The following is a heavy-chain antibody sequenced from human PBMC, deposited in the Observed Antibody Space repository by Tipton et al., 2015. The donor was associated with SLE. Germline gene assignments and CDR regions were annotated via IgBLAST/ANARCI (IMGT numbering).Heavy chain of an antibody. CDR1: GFTFSSYG. D-gene: IGHD3-10*01. CDR2: IWYDGSNK. CDR3: ARGGVQGANYFDY. V-gene: IGHV3-33*01. J-gene: IGHJ4*02. Sequence: QLVQSGGGVVQPGRSLRLSCAASGFTFSSYGMHWVRQAPGKGLEWVAVIWYDGSNKYYADSVKGRFTISRDNSKNTLYLQMNSLRAEDTAVYYCARGGVQGANYFDYWGQGTLVTVSS.